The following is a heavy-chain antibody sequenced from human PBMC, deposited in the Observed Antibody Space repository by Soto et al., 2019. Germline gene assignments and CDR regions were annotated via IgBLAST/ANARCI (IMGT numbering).Heavy chain of an antibody. CDR2: IKPDGTYT. V-gene: IGHV3-74*01. CDR3: AGGGSSYSNL. Sequence: EVQLVESGGGLVQPGGSLRLSCAASGFSFGSSWMHWARQAPGGGLVWVSRIKPDGTYTTYADSVKGRFTISRDNAKNTLSLQMNSLPAEDTAVYYCAGGGSSYSNLWGQGTLVTVS. CDR1: GFSFGSSW. D-gene: IGHD3-22*01. J-gene: IGHJ5*02.